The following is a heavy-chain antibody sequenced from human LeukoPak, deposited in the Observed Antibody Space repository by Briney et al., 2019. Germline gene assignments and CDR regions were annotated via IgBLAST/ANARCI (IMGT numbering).Heavy chain of an antibody. CDR3: AKALRYFDWLSLFDY. D-gene: IGHD3-9*01. V-gene: IGHV3-30*04. CDR1: RFTFSSYA. CDR2: ISYGGSNK. J-gene: IGHJ4*02. Sequence: GGSLRLSCAASRFTFSSYAMHWVRQAPGKGLEWVAVISYGGSNKYYADSVKGRFTISRDNSKNTLYLQMNSLRAEDTAVYYCAKALRYFDWLSLFDYWGQGTLVTVSS.